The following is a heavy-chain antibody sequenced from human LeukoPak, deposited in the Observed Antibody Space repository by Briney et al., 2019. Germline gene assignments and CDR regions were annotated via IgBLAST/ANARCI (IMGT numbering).Heavy chain of an antibody. D-gene: IGHD6-6*01. CDR3: AKDQSRSRYYYYGMDV. CDR2: IWYDGSNK. Sequence: GRSLRLSCAASGFTFSSYGMHWVRQAPGKGLEWVAVIWYDGSNKYYADSVKGRFTISRDNSKNTLYLQMNSLRAEDTAVYYCAKDQSRSRYYYYGMDVWGQGTTVTVSS. V-gene: IGHV3-33*06. CDR1: GFTFSSYG. J-gene: IGHJ6*02.